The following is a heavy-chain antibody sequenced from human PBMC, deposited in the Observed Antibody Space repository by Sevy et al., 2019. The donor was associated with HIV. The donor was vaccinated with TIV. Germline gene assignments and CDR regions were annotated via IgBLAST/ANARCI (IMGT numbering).Heavy chain of an antibody. CDR2: SRNKANSYTP. V-gene: IGHV3-72*01. D-gene: IGHD7-27*01. Sequence: GGSLRLSCAASGFTFSDHYIDWVRQAPGKGLEWVGRSRNKANSYTPEYAASVKGRFTISRADSMNSLFLQMNSLKSEDTAVYYCARVALGNYAFDIWGQGTMVTVSS. CDR3: ARVALGNYAFDI. J-gene: IGHJ3*02. CDR1: GFTFSDHY.